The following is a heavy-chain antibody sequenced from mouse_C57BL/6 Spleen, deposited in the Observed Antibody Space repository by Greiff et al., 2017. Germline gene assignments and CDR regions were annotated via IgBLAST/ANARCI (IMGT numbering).Heavy chain of an antibody. Sequence: QVQLQQPGAELVKPGASVKLSCKASGYTFTSYWMQWVKQRPGQGLEWIGEIAPSDSYTNYNQKFKGKATLTVDTSSSTAYMQLSSLTSEDSAVYYCARRGAYGNYFAYWGQGTLVTVSA. CDR3: ARRGAYGNYFAY. CDR1: GYTFTSYW. V-gene: IGHV1-50*01. D-gene: IGHD2-1*01. CDR2: IAPSDSYT. J-gene: IGHJ3*01.